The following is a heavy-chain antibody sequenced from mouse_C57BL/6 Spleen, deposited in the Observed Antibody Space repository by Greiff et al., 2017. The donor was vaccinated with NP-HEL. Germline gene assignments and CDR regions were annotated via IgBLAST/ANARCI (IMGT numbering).Heavy chain of an antibody. D-gene: IGHD2-10*02. V-gene: IGHV1-64*01. CDR3: ARGGYDVFAY. J-gene: IGHJ3*01. CDR2: IHPNSGST. Sequence: QVQLQQSGAELVKPGASVKLSCKASGYTFTSYWMHWVKQRPGQGLEWIGMIHPNSGSTNYNEKFKSKATLTVDKSSSTAYMQLSSLTSEYSAVYDCARGGYDVFAYWGQGTLVTVSA. CDR1: GYTFTSYW.